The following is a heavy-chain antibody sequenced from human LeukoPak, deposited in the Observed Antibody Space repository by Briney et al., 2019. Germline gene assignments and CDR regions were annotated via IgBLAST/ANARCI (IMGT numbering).Heavy chain of an antibody. CDR2: IYYSGST. J-gene: IGHJ4*02. V-gene: IGHV4-39*07. D-gene: IGHD6-19*01. Sequence: SETLSLTCTVSGGSISSSSYYWGWIRQPPGKGLEWIGSIYYSGSTYYNPSLKSRVTISVDTSKNQFSLKLSSVTAADTAVYYCASDHWYSSGWYPKPFAALYYFDYWGQGTLVTVPS. CDR1: GGSISSSSYY. CDR3: ASDHWYSSGWYPKPFAALYYFDY.